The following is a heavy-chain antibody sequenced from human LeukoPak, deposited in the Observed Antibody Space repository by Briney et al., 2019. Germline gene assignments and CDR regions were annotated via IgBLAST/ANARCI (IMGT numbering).Heavy chain of an antibody. V-gene: IGHV3-7*01. J-gene: IGHJ3*02. CDR3: ARDRSSYGIPRGAFDI. Sequence: GGSLRLSCAASGFTFSSYWMSWVRQAPGKGLEWVANIKQDGSEKYYVDSVKGRFTISRDNAKNSLYLQMNSLRAEDTAVYYCARDRSSYGIPRGAFDIWGQGTMVTVSS. CDR1: GFTFSSYW. D-gene: IGHD5-18*01. CDR2: IKQDGSEK.